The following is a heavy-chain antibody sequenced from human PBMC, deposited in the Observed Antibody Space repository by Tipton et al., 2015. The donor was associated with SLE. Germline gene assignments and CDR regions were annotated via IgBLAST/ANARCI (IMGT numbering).Heavy chain of an antibody. CDR2: MYFSGNT. CDR3: ARDPKS. V-gene: IGHV4-39*07. J-gene: IGHJ5*02. Sequence: TLSLTCSVSGGSIRDYPYRWDWIRQAPGKGLEWIGSMYFSGNTYYNPFLRSRVTISADTSKNQFSLKLTSVTAADTAVYYCARDPKSWGQGTLVIVSS. CDR1: GGSIRDYPYR.